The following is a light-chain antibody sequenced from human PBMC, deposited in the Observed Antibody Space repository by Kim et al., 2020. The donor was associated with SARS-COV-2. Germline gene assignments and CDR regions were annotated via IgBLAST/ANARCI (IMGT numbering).Light chain of an antibody. Sequence: EIVMTQSPATLSVSPGERANLSCRASESVNSNLAWYQQKPGQAPRLLIYGASTRATGVPARFSGSGSGTEFTLTISGLQSEDFAVYSCQEYNNWPQLTFGGGTKLEI. CDR2: GAS. J-gene: IGKJ4*01. V-gene: IGKV3-15*01. CDR1: ESVNSN. CDR3: QEYNNWPQLT.